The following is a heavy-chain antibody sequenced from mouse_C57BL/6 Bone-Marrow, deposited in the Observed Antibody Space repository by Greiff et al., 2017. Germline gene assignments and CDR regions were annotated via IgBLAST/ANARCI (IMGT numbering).Heavy chain of an antibody. CDR1: GYSFTGYY. CDR3: ARWGYYGSSMYYFDH. D-gene: IGHD1-1*01. Sequence: EVQLQQSGPELVKPGASVKISCKASGYSFTGYYMNWVKQSPEKSLEWIGEINPSTGGTTYNQKFKAKATLTVDKSSSTAYMQLKSLTSEDSAVYYCARWGYYGSSMYYFDHWGQGTTLTVSS. V-gene: IGHV1-42*01. CDR2: INPSTGGT. J-gene: IGHJ2*01.